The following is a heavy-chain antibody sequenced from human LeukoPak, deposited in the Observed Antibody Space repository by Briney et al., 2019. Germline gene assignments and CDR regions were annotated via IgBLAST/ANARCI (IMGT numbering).Heavy chain of an antibody. J-gene: IGHJ4*02. CDR1: GFTFNSHH. Sequence: GGSLRLSCAVSGFTFNSHHIHWVRQAPNKGLDWVAVVPHDGTFPPPAASVKGRFTMSRDNSKDTVFLQMNSLRVDDTAIYYCARQSLGASGLDHWGQGVLVTVSS. V-gene: IGHV3-30*03. D-gene: IGHD1-26*01. CDR2: VPHDGTFP. CDR3: ARQSLGASGLDH.